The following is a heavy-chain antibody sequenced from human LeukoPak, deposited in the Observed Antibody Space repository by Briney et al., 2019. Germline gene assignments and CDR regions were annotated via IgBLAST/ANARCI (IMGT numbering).Heavy chain of an antibody. J-gene: IGHJ4*02. V-gene: IGHV4-59*01. CDR3: ARQSISGSSLSYFDY. Sequence: SETLSLTCTVSGGSISSYYWSWIRQPPGKGLEWIGSIYDSGSTNYSPSLKSRVTISVDTSKNQCSLKLSSVTAADTAVYYCARQSISGSSLSYFDYWGQGTLVNVSS. CDR2: IYDSGST. CDR1: GGSISSYY. D-gene: IGHD3-22*01.